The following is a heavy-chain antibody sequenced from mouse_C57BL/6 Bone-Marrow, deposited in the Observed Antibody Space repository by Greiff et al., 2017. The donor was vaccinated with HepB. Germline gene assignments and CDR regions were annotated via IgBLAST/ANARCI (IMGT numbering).Heavy chain of an antibody. Sequence: VQLQQSGPELVKPGASVKISCKASGYAFSSSWMNWVKQRPGKGLEWIGRIYPGDGDTNYNGKFKGKATLTADKSSSTAYMQLSSLTSEDSAVYFCVRRDYYGGDYYAMDYWGQGTSVTVSS. CDR1: GYAFSSSW. CDR2: IYPGDGDT. CDR3: VRRDYYGGDYYAMDY. D-gene: IGHD2-1*01. V-gene: IGHV1-82*01. J-gene: IGHJ4*01.